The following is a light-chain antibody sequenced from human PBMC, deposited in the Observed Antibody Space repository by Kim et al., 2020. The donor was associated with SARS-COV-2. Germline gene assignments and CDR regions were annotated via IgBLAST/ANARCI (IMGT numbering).Light chain of an antibody. CDR2: DAS. V-gene: IGKV1-5*01. CDR3: QQYKSYSSWT. CDR1: QNINSW. J-gene: IGKJ1*01. Sequence: DIQMTQSPSTLSASVGDRVTITCRASQNINSWLAWYQQKPGKAPKLLIYDASSLESGIPSRFSGSGSGTEFTLTISSLQPDDFATYYCQQYKSYSSWTFGQGTKVDIK.